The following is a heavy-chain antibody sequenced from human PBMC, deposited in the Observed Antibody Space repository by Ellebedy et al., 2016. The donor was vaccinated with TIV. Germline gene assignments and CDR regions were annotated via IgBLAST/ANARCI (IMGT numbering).Heavy chain of an antibody. V-gene: IGHV4-30-4*01. CDR2: VHQTGFT. CDR1: DGSVSSNNHF. Sequence: LRLSCTVSDGSVSSNNHFWTWIRQPPGRGLEWIGYVHQTGFTYTSPSLRHRISISLDTSKNEFSLELASVTAADTAVYYCAREVRFTYGYFDSWGQGTLVSVSS. D-gene: IGHD2-8*01. CDR3: AREVRFTYGYFDS. J-gene: IGHJ4*02.